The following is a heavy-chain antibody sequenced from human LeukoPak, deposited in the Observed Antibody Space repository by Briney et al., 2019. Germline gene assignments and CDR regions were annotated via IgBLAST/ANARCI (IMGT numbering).Heavy chain of an antibody. V-gene: IGHV4-38-2*02. Sequence: SQTLSLTCTVSGYSISSGYYWGWIRQPPGKGLEWIGSIYHSGSTYYNPSLKSRVTISVDTSKNQFSLKLSSVTAADTAVYYCARDPVQGGYRGERPYYFDYWGQGTLVTVSS. J-gene: IGHJ4*02. CDR2: IYHSGST. CDR1: GYSISSGYY. D-gene: IGHD5-12*01. CDR3: ARDPVQGGYRGERPYYFDY.